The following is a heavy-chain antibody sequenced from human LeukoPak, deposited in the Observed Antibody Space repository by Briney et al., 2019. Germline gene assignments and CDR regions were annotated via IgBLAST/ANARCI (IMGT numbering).Heavy chain of an antibody. D-gene: IGHD6-19*01. V-gene: IGHV3-74*01. CDR1: GFTFSKYW. J-gene: IGHJ4*02. Sequence: GGSLRLSCAAPGFTFSKYWMLWVRQAPGKGLESVSRINTDGTVTTYADSVKGRFTVSIDNADNTMFLQMNSVRDEDTAVYYCATKQWLAPPPDSWGQGTPVTVSS. CDR2: INTDGTVT. CDR3: ATKQWLAPPPDS.